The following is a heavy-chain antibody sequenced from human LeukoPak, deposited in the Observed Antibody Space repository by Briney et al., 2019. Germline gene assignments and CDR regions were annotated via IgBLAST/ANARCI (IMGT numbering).Heavy chain of an antibody. CDR3: ARAGVDAGYSYGGDFFDY. CDR2: IYSGGSI. D-gene: IGHD5-18*01. J-gene: IGHJ4*02. V-gene: IGHV3-66*01. Sequence: GGSLRLSCAASGFTVSSKYMSWVRQAPGKGLEWVSVIYSGGSIFYADSVKGRFTISRDNSKNTLYLQMNSLGAEDTAVYYCARAGVDAGYSYGGDFFDYWGQGTLVTVSS. CDR1: GFTVSSKY.